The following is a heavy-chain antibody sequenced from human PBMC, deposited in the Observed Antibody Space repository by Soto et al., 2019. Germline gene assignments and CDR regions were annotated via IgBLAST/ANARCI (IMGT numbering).Heavy chain of an antibody. CDR1: GFTFTSSA. J-gene: IGHJ4*02. Sequence: QMQLEQSGPEVKKPGTSVKVSCKASGFTFTSSAFQWVRQARGQRLEWIGWIAVGSGYTTSAQRFQDRVTLTRDMSTATTYMELSRLTSEDTAIYYCAADATAWQQMVPSDYWGQGTLVTVSS. V-gene: IGHV1-58*01. D-gene: IGHD2-8*01. CDR2: IAVGSGYT. CDR3: AADATAWQQMVPSDY.